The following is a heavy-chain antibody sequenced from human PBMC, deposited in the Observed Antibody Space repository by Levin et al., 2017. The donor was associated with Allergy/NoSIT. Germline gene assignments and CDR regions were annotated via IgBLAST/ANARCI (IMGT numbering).Heavy chain of an antibody. Sequence: ASETLSLTCTVSGGSIKSYYWNWIRQPPGRGLEWIGYIYYSGTTDYNPSLKSRVTISVDTSKNQLSLKLSSVTAADTAVYYCARGENCDGGGCYPYNWFDRWGQGTLVTVSS. D-gene: IGHD2-15*01. V-gene: IGHV4-59*01. J-gene: IGHJ5*02. CDR2: IYYSGTT. CDR1: GGSIKSYY. CDR3: ARGENCDGGGCYPYNWFDR.